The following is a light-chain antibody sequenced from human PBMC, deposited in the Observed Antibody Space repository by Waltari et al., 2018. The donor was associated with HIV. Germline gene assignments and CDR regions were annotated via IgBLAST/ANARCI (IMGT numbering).Light chain of an antibody. CDR1: SSDVGRSNL. V-gene: IGLV2-23*02. J-gene: IGLJ2*01. CDR3: CSYAGSSTYVV. Sequence: QSALTQPASVSGSPGQSITISCPGTSSDVGRSNLISWYPQPPGKAPQLMIYEVSQPPSVVSNRFAGSNAGNTASLTISGHQAEDEADYYCCSYAGSSTYVVFGGGTKLTVL. CDR2: EVS.